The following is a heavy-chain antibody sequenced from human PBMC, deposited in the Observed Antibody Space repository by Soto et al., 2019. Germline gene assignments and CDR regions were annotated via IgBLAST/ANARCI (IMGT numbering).Heavy chain of an antibody. CDR3: AREDDGGGGDCYGLDV. CDR2: IYYSGSI. V-gene: IGHV4-30-4*08. Sequence: SETLSLTCTVSGGSISSDIYHWTWIRQSPGKGLEWIGYIYYSGSIFHNPSFKSRVTISVDTSKNQFSLQLSSVTAADTAVYFCAREDDGGGGDCYGLDVWGQGSTVTVSS. D-gene: IGHD2-21*02. J-gene: IGHJ6*02. CDR1: GGSISSDIYH.